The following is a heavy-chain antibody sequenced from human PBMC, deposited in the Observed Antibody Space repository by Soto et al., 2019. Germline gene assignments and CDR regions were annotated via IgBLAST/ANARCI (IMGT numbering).Heavy chain of an antibody. CDR3: AKGGPPMVRGYYYGMDV. D-gene: IGHD3-10*01. CDR2: ISGSGGST. J-gene: IGHJ6*02. CDR1: GFTFSSYA. Sequence: GGSLRLSCAASGFTFSSYAMSWVRQAPGKGLEWVSTISGSGGSTYYADSVKGRFTISRDNSKNTLYLQMNSLRAEDTAVYYCAKGGPPMVRGYYYGMDVWGQGTTVTVSS. V-gene: IGHV3-23*01.